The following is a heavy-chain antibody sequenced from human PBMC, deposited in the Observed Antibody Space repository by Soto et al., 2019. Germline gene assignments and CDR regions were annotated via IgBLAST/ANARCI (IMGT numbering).Heavy chain of an antibody. D-gene: IGHD3-22*01. CDR2: IYYSGST. J-gene: IGHJ5*02. CDR3: ARGSSRYYDSSGYLP. Sequence: SATLSLTCTVSGGSISSYYWSWIRQPAGEGRWWIGYIYYSGSTNYNPSLRSRVTISVDTSKNQFSLKLSSVTAADTAVYYCARGSSRYYDSSGYLPWGQGTLVTV. CDR1: GGSISSYY. V-gene: IGHV4-59*01.